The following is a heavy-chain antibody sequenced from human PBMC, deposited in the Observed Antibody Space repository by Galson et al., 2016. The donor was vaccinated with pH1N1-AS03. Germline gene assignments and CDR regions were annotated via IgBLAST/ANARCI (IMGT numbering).Heavy chain of an antibody. J-gene: IGHJ6*02. D-gene: IGHD4-17*01. V-gene: IGHV3-48*01. Sequence: SLRLSCAASGSTFSSSNMNWVRQAPGKGLEWVSYISSSSSTIYYVDSVKGRFTISRDNAKSSLYLQMHSLRAEDTAVYYCARTRHGDYAYYGMDVWGQGTTVTVSS. CDR2: ISSSSSTI. CDR1: GSTFSSSN. CDR3: ARTRHGDYAYYGMDV.